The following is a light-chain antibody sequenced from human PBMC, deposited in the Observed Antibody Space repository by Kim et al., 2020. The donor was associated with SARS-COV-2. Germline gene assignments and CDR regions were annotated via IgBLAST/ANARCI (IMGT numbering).Light chain of an antibody. CDR1: SSDVGGYNY. CDR3: SSFTTSYTYV. V-gene: IGLV2-14*01. Sequence: QSALTQPASVSGSPGQSITISCTGTSSDVGGYNYVSWYQQYPGKAPKLMIYDVSKRPSGVSNRFSGSKSGNTASLTISGVQAEDEADYYCSSFTTSYTYVFGTGTKVTVL. CDR2: DVS. J-gene: IGLJ1*01.